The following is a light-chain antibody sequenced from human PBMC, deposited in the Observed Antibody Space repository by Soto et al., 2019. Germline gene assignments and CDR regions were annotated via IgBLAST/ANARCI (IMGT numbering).Light chain of an antibody. CDR3: CSYAGSSTLI. J-gene: IGLJ2*01. CDR2: EGS. CDR1: SSDVGSYNI. V-gene: IGLV2-23*01. Sequence: QSALTQPASVSGSPGQSITISCTGTSSDVGSYNIVSWYQQHPGKAPKLIIFEGSKRHSGVSNRFSGSKSGNTASLTISGLQAEDEADYHCCSYAGSSTLIFGGGTKLTVL.